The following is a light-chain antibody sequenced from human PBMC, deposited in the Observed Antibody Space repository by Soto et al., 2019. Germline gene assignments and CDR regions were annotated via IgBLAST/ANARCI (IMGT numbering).Light chain of an antibody. J-gene: IGKJ4*01. CDR3: QQYGSSPLT. CDR2: GAS. CDR1: QSVSSSY. Sequence: VVTQSPATLSLSPGERATLSCRASQSVSSSYLAWYQQKPGQAPRLLIYGASSRATGIPDRFSGSGSGTDFTLTISRLEPEDFAVYYCQQYGSSPLTFGGGTKVDIK. V-gene: IGKV3-20*01.